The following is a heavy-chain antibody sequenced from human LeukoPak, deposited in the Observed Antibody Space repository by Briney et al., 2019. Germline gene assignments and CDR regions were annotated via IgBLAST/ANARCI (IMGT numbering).Heavy chain of an antibody. CDR2: INHSGST. J-gene: IGHJ4*02. V-gene: IGHV4-34*01. D-gene: IGHD3-3*01. CDR1: GGSFSGYY. CDR3: SGGYYDFWSGYSREFDY. Sequence: SETLSLTCAVYGGSFSGYYWSWIRQPPGKGLEWMGEINHSGSTNYNPSLQSRVTISVETSKNQSSLKLSSVTAAPTAVHYFSGGYYDFWSGYSREFDYWGQGTLVTVSS.